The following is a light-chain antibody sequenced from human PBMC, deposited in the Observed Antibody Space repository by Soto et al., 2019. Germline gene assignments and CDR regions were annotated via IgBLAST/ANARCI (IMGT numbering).Light chain of an antibody. J-gene: IGKJ4*01. CDR2: GAS. V-gene: IGKV3-20*01. CDR3: QQYGSSPPLT. Sequence: EIVLTQSPGTLSLSPGERATLSCRASQSVSSSYLAWYQQKPGQAPRLLIYGASSRATGIPDRFSGSGSGTNFPRITSSMEPEEFAVYYCQQYGSSPPLTFGGGTKVEIK. CDR1: QSVSSSY.